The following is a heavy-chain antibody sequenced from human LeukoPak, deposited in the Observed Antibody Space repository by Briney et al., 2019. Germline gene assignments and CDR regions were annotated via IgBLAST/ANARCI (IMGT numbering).Heavy chain of an antibody. Sequence: GASVKVSCKASGYTFTSYGISWVRQAPGQGLEWMGWISASNGDTNYAQKLQGRVTMTTDTSTSTAYMELRSLRSDDTAVYYCARDKDYIWGSSPKFDYWGQGTLVTVSS. CDR2: ISASNGDT. J-gene: IGHJ4*02. CDR1: GYTFTSYG. CDR3: ARDKDYIWGSSPKFDY. D-gene: IGHD3-16*01. V-gene: IGHV1-18*01.